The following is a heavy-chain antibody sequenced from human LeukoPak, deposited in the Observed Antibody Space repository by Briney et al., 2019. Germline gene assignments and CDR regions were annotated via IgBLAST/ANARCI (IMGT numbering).Heavy chain of an antibody. Sequence: SVKVSCKASGGTFSSYAISWVRQAPGQGLEWMGGIIPIFGTANYAQKFQGRVTITADESTSTAYMELSSLRSEDTAVYYCARGDVIVPAAISGMDVWGQGTTVTVSS. CDR3: ARGDVIVPAAISGMDV. J-gene: IGHJ6*02. V-gene: IGHV1-69*13. CDR1: GGTFSSYA. CDR2: IIPIFGTA. D-gene: IGHD2-2*01.